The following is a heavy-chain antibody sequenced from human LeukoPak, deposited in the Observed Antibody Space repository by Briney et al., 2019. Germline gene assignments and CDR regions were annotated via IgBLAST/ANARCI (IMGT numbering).Heavy chain of an antibody. J-gene: IGHJ5*02. Sequence: SVKVSCKASGGTFSSYAISWVRQAPGQGLEWMGGIIPIFGTANYAQKFQGRVTITTDESTSTAYMELSSLRSEDTAVYYCARSGGYCSSTSCYEVANWFDPWGQGTLVTVSS. CDR1: GGTFSSYA. V-gene: IGHV1-69*05. CDR2: IIPIFGTA. CDR3: ARSGGYCSSTSCYEVANWFDP. D-gene: IGHD2-2*01.